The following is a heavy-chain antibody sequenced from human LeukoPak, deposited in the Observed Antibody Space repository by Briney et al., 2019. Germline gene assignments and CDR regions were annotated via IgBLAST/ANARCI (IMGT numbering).Heavy chain of an antibody. D-gene: IGHD3-22*01. Sequence: PSETLSLTCAVYGGSFSGYYWSWIRQPPGKGLEWIGEVNHSGSTNYNPSLKSRVTISVDTSKNQLSLKLSSVTAADTAVYYCARDTNYYDSSGYYYAHFDYWGQGTLVTVSS. J-gene: IGHJ4*02. CDR2: VNHSGST. CDR3: ARDTNYYDSSGYYYAHFDY. CDR1: GGSFSGYY. V-gene: IGHV4-34*01.